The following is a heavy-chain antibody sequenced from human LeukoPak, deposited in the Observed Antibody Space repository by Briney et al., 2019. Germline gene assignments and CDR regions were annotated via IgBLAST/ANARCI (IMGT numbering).Heavy chain of an antibody. J-gene: IGHJ6*03. V-gene: IGHV4-34*01. CDR3: ARGRGGTFPYFYYYYYYYMDV. CDR2: INHSGST. CDR1: GGSFSGYY. Sequence: SETLSLTCAVYGGSFSGYYWSWIRQPPGKGLERIGEINHSGSTNYNPSLKSRVTISVDTSKNQFSLKLSSVTAADTAVYYCARGRGGTFPYFYYYYYYYMDVWGKGTTVTVSS. D-gene: IGHD1-1*01.